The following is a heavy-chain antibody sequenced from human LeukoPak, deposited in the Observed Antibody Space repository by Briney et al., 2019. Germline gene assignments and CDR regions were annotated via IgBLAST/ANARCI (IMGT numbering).Heavy chain of an antibody. J-gene: IGHJ3*02. V-gene: IGHV3-20*04. Sequence: PGGSLRLSCAASGFTFDDYGMSWVRQAPGKGLEWVSGINWNGGSTGYADSVKGRFTISRDNAKNSLYLHMNSLRAEDTALYYCAREGDSGSYLTAFDIWGQGTMVTVSS. D-gene: IGHD1-26*01. CDR3: AREGDSGSYLTAFDI. CDR2: INWNGGST. CDR1: GFTFDDYG.